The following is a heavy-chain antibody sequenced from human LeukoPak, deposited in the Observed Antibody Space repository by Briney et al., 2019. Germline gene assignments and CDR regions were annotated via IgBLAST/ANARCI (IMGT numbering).Heavy chain of an antibody. V-gene: IGHV3-66*01. D-gene: IGHD6-13*01. CDR2: IYSGGST. CDR3: AGSSSWPPYYYYGMDV. J-gene: IGHJ6*02. Sequence: GGSLRLSCAASGFNVSSNCMSWVRQAPGKGLEWVSVIYSGGSTYYADSVKGRFTISRDNSKNTLYLQMNSLRAEDTAVYYCAGSSSWPPYYYYGMDVWGQGTTVIVSS. CDR1: GFNVSSNC.